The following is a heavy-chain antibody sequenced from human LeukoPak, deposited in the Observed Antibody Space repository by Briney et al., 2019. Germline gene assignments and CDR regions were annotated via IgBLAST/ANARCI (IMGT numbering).Heavy chain of an antibody. CDR3: ARSRQLWFVNA. D-gene: IGHD5-18*01. CDR1: GGSISSGSYY. Sequence: SETLSLTCTVSGGSISSGSYYWSWIRQHPGRGLEWIGYIYYSGSTYYNPSLKSRVTISVDTSKNQFSLKLSSVTAADTAVYYCARSRQLWFVNAWGQGTLVTVSS. CDR2: IYYSGST. V-gene: IGHV4-31*03. J-gene: IGHJ5*02.